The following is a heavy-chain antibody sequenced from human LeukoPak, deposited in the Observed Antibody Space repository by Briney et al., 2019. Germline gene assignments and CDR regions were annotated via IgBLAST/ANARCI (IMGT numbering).Heavy chain of an antibody. Sequence: SETLSLTCTVSGGSISSYYWSWIRQPPGKGLEWIGYIYYSGSTNYNPSLKSRVTISVDTSKNQFSLKLSSVTAADTAVYYCARDLAGSYYGMDVWGQGTTVTVSS. D-gene: IGHD2-15*01. CDR1: GGSISSYY. J-gene: IGHJ6*02. CDR3: ARDLAGSYYGMDV. CDR2: IYYSGST. V-gene: IGHV4-59*01.